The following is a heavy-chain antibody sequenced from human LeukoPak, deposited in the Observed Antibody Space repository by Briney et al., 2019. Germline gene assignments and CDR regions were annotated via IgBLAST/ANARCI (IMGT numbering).Heavy chain of an antibody. J-gene: IGHJ5*02. CDR1: GGSISSSSYY. CDR3: ARPYYDFTFAFDP. CDR2: IYYSGST. Sequence: SETLSLTCTVSGGSISSSSYYWGWIRQPPGKGLEWIGSIYYSGSTYYNPSLKSRVTISVDTSKNQFSPKLSSVTAADTAVYYCARPYYDFTFAFDPWGQGTLVTVSS. V-gene: IGHV4-39*01. D-gene: IGHD3-3*01.